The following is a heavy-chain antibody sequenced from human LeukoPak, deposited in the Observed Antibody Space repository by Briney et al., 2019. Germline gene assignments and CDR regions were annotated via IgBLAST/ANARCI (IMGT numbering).Heavy chain of an antibody. J-gene: IGHJ3*01. CDR1: GLSLDDYA. Sequence: GRSLRLSCVGSGLSLDDYAMHWVRQVPGKGLEWVSSISWDSGNQAYTDSVKGRFTISRDNDKNSLYLQMNSLRPEHTALYYCVKDMGFDLLKDAFHVWGQGTLVTVSS. CDR2: ISWDSGNQ. D-gene: IGHD3-9*01. CDR3: VKDMGFDLLKDAFHV. V-gene: IGHV3-9*01.